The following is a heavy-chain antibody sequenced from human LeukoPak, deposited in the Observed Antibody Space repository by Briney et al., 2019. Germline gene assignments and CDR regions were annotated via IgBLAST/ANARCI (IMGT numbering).Heavy chain of an antibody. CDR2: ISGSGSST. V-gene: IGHV3-23*01. CDR3: AKDRKLERRSDAFDI. D-gene: IGHD1-1*01. CDR1: GFTFNNYA. J-gene: IGHJ3*02. Sequence: GGSLRLSCAASGFTFNNYAMSWDRQAPGKGLEWVSGISGSGSSTYYADSVKGRFTISRDNSKNTLYLQMNSLRAEDAAVYYCAKDRKLERRSDAFDIWGQGTMVTVSS.